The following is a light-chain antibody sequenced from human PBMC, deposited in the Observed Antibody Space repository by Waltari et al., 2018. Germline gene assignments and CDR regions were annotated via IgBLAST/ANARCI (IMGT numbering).Light chain of an antibody. CDR3: NSYAGRNRLGV. CDR2: EVT. CDR1: SSDVGGYHY. Sequence: QSALTPPPSASGSPGQPVTISCTGTSSDVGGYHYVSWYQQHPGKAPKLIIYEVTKRPSGVPDRFSGSKSGNTASLTVSGLQADDEADYYCNSYAGRNRLGVFGGGTKVTVL. J-gene: IGLJ2*01. V-gene: IGLV2-8*01.